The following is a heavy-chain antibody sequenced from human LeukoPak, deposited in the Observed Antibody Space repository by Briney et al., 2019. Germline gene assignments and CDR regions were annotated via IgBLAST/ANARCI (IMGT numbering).Heavy chain of an antibody. CDR1: GFTFSSYG. CDR2: ISYDGSNK. CDR3: ANVEMATAGS. V-gene: IGHV3-30*18. D-gene: IGHD5-24*01. Sequence: PGGSLRLSCAAPGFTFSSYGMHWVRQAPGKGLEWVAVISYDGSNKYYADSVKGRFTISRDNSKNTLYLQMNSLRAEDTAVYYCANVEMATAGSWGQGTLVTVSS. J-gene: IGHJ5*02.